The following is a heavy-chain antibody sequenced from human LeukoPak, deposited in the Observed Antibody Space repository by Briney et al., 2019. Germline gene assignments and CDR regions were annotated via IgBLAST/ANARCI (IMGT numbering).Heavy chain of an antibody. CDR3: ARWELSGRVMERLSWIDH. Sequence: PGGSLRLSCAASGFTFDDFGMTWVRQAPGKGLEWVSGINWNGGGTDYADSVKGRFTISRDNAKKILYLQMNSLRVEDTAVYYCARWELSGRVMERLSWIDHWGQGALVTVSS. V-gene: IGHV3-20*04. D-gene: IGHD3-16*02. J-gene: IGHJ4*02. CDR2: INWNGGGT. CDR1: GFTFDDFG.